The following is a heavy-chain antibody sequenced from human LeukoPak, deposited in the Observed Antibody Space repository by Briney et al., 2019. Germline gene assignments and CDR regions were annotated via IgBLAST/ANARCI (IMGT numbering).Heavy chain of an antibody. Sequence: PGGSLRLSCAASGFTFSNYRMRWGRQAPGKGLEWVANIKEDGSEKYYVDSVKGRFTISRDNARNSLYLQMNSLRAEDTAVYYCASWRQLGYWGQGTLVTVSS. V-gene: IGHV3-7*01. D-gene: IGHD6-13*01. J-gene: IGHJ4*02. CDR1: GFTFSNYR. CDR3: ASWRQLGY. CDR2: IKEDGSEK.